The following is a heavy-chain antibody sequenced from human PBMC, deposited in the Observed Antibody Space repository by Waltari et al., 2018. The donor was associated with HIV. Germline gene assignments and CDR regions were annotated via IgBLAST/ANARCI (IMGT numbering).Heavy chain of an antibody. CDR2: ASHSGGT. Sequence: QVQLQESGPGLVKPSETLSLSCIVSESYIKTDYYWGWIRQPPGKGLEWLGSASHSGGTSPNASLQSRVTISVDRSKNQVSLKVNSVTAADTAVYYCARAGVVPALFDLWGRGTLVTVSS. CDR1: ESYIKTDYY. J-gene: IGHJ2*01. CDR3: ARAGVVPALFDL. D-gene: IGHD3-3*01. V-gene: IGHV4-38-2*02.